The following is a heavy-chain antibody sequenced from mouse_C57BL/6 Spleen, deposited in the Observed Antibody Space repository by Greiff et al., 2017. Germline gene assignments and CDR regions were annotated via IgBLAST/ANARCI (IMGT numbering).Heavy chain of an antibody. V-gene: IGHV1-78*01. D-gene: IGHD1-1*01. J-gene: IGHJ2*01. Sequence: VQLQQSDAELVKPGASVKISCKVSGYTFTDHTIHWMKQRPEQGLEWIGYIYPRDGSTKYNEKFKGKATLTADKSSSTAYMQLNSLTSEDSAVYFCARIGYYGSSYEVFDYWGQGTTLTVSS. CDR1: GYTFTDHT. CDR3: ARIGYYGSSYEVFDY. CDR2: IYPRDGST.